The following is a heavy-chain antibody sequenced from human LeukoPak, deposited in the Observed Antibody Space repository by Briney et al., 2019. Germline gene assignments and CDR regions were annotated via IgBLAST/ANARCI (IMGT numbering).Heavy chain of an antibody. CDR3: AREPHCWNCGSGSYLAY. Sequence: TSETLSLTCTVSGGSISSNSYYWGWIRQPPGKGLEWIGSIYYSGSTYYNPSLKSRVTISVDTSKNQFSLKLSSVTAADTAVYYCAREPHCWNCGSGSYLAYWGQGTLVTVSS. V-gene: IGHV4-39*07. D-gene: IGHD3-10*01. CDR2: IYYSGST. CDR1: GGSISSNSYY. J-gene: IGHJ4*02.